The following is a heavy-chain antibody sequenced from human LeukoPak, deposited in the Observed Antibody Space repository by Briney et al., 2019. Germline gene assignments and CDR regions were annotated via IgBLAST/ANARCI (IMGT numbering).Heavy chain of an antibody. CDR1: GFTFSSYA. V-gene: IGHV3-23*01. D-gene: IGHD3-3*01. Sequence: GGSLRLSCAASGFTFSSYAMSWVRQAPGKGLEWVSAISGSGGSTYYADSVKGRFTISRDNSKNSLYLQMNSLRAEDTAVYYCARDSGSRITIFGVVSGYFDYWGQGTLVTVSS. J-gene: IGHJ4*02. CDR3: ARDSGSRITIFGVVSGYFDY. CDR2: ISGSGGST.